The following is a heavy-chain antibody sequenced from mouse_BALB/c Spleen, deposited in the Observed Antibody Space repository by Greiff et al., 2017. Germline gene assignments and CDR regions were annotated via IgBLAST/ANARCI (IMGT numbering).Heavy chain of an antibody. D-gene: IGHD2-1*01. V-gene: IGHV3-8*02. CDR3: ARRDYGNSQGYFDV. CDR2: ISYSGST. J-gene: IGHJ1*01. Sequence: EVQLVESGPSLVKPSQTLSLTCSVTGDSITSGYWNWIRKFPGNKLEYMGYISYSGSTYYNPSLKSRISITRDTSKNQYYLQLNSVTTEDTATYYCARRDYGNSQGYFDVWGAGTTVTVSS. CDR1: GDSITSGY.